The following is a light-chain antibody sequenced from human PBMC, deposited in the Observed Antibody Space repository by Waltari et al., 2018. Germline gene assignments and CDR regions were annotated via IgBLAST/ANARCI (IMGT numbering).Light chain of an antibody. J-gene: IGKJ1*01. CDR2: KAS. V-gene: IGKV1-5*03. CDR1: QSISSW. CDR3: QQYNSYSWT. Sequence: IQMTQSPSTLSASVGDRVTTTCRASQSISSWLAWYQQKPGKAPKLLIYKASSLESGVPSRFSGSGSGTEFTLTISSLQPDDFATYYCQQYNSYSWTFGQGTKVEIK.